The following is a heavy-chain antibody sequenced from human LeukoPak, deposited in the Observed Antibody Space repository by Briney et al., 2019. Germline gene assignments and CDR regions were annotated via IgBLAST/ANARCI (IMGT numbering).Heavy chain of an antibody. CDR3: AREVPAAILGAFDI. D-gene: IGHD2-2*02. V-gene: IGHV3-21*01. CDR1: GFTFSSYS. J-gene: IGHJ3*02. Sequence: PGGSLRLSCAASGFTFSSYSMNWVRQAPGKGLEWVSSISSSSSYIYYADSVKGRFTISRDNAKNSLYLQMNSLRAEDTAVYYCAREVPAAILGAFDIWGQGTMVTVSS. CDR2: ISSSSSYI.